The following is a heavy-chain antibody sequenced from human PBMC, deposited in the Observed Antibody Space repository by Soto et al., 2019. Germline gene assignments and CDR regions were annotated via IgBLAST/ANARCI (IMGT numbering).Heavy chain of an antibody. V-gene: IGHV1-24*01. CDR1: GNTLIELS. D-gene: IGHD5-12*01. Sequence: ASVKVSCKVSGNTLIELSMHWVRQTPEKGLEWMGGFDPEEGETVYARRFQGRVTMTEDTSTDTGYLELNSLSSQDTAVYYCATHRDNYDGYFEYWGQGTLVTVSS. CDR3: ATHRDNYDGYFEY. J-gene: IGHJ4*02. CDR2: FDPEEGET.